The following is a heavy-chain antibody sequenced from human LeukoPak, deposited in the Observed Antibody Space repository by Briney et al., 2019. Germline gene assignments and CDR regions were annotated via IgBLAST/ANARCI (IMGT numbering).Heavy chain of an antibody. Sequence: GGSLRLSCAASGFTFSSYAMHWVRQAPGKGLEWVAVISYDGSNKYYADSVKGRFTISRANSKNTLYLQMNGLRAEDTAVYYCARYRGEPYIVVVVAAYLDYWGQGTLVTVSS. CDR1: GFTFSSYA. J-gene: IGHJ4*02. CDR3: ARYRGEPYIVVVVAAYLDY. D-gene: IGHD2-15*01. CDR2: ISYDGSNK. V-gene: IGHV3-30*04.